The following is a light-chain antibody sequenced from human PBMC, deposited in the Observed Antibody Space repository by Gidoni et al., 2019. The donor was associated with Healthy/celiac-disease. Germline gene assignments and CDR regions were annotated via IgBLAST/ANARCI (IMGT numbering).Light chain of an antibody. J-gene: IGKJ4*01. V-gene: IGKV1-5*03. CDR1: QSISSW. CDR3: QQYNSYSLLT. CDR2: KAS. Sequence: DIQMTQSPSTLSASVGDRVTITCRASQSISSWLAWYQQKPGEAPKLLIYKASSLESGVPSRFSGSGSGTEFTLTISSLQPDDFATYYCQQYNSYSLLTFXGXTKVXIK.